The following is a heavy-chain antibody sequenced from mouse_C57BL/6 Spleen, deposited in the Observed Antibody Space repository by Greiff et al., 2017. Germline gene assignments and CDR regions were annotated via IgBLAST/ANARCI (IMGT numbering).Heavy chain of an antibody. CDR2: IYPAGGGT. CDR1: GYTFTSYR. Sequence: QVQLQQPGAELVRPGASVKLSCKASGYTFTSYRMDWVKQRPGQGLEWIGNIYPAGGGTHYNEKFKDKATLTVDKSSSTAYMHLITSTSAAFSFYYCARSSYCTSFAYWGQGTLVTVSA. CDR3: ARSSYCTSFAY. J-gene: IGHJ3*01. V-gene: IGHV1-61*01. D-gene: IGHD1-1*01.